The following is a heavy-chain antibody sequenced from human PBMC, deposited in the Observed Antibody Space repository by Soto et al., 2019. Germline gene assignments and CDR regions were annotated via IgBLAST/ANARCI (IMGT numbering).Heavy chain of an antibody. CDR3: ARALYFGSGSYYDY. V-gene: IGHV4-34*01. D-gene: IGHD3-10*01. J-gene: IGHJ4*02. CDR1: GGSVSGYY. CDR2: INHSGST. Sequence: QVQLQQWGAGLLKPSETLSLTCAVYGGSVSGYYWCWIRQPPGKGLEWIGEINHSGSTNYNPSLKSRVTISVDTSKNQFSLKLSCVTAADTAVYYCARALYFGSGSYYDYWGQGTLVTVSS.